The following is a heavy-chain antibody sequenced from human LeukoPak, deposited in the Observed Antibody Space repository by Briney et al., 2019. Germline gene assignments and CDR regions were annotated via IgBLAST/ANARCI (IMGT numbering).Heavy chain of an antibody. CDR2: IYYSGST. D-gene: IGHD3-22*01. V-gene: IGHV4-59*12. CDR1: GGSISSYY. CDR3: ARAYDSSGYYRSFGYYYYYMDV. Sequence: SETLSLTCTVSGGSISSYYWSWIRQPPGKGLEWIGYIYYSGSTNYNPSLKSRVTISVDTSKNQFSLKLSSVTAADTAVYYCARAYDSSGYYRSFGYYYYYMDVWGKGTTVTISS. J-gene: IGHJ6*03.